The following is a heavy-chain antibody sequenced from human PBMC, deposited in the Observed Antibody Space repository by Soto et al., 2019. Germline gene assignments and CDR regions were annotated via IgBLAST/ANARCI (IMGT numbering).Heavy chain of an antibody. CDR3: ARGGGEMATIHFDY. V-gene: IGHV3-33*01. J-gene: IGHJ4*02. CDR2: IWYDGSNK. D-gene: IGHD3-16*01. CDR1: GFTFSSYG. Sequence: LRLSCAASGFTFSSYGMHWVRQAPGKGLEWVAVIWYDGSNKYYADSVKGRFTISRDNSKNTLYLQMNSLRAEDTAVYYCARGGGEMATIHFDYWGQGTLVTVSS.